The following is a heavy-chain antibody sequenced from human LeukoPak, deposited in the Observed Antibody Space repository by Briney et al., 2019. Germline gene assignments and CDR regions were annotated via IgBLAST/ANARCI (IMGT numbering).Heavy chain of an antibody. Sequence: SETLSLTCTVSGGSVSSGSYYWSWIRLPSGKGLEWIGYIYYSGSTNYNPSLKSRVTISVDTSKNQFSLKLSSVTAADTAVYYCARTLRHFDLWGRGTLVTVSS. CDR3: ARTLRHFDL. CDR1: GGSVSSGSYY. V-gene: IGHV4-61*01. D-gene: IGHD4-17*01. CDR2: IYYSGST. J-gene: IGHJ2*01.